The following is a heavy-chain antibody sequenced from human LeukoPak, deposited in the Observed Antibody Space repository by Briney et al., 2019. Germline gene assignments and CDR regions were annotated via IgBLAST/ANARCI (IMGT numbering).Heavy chain of an antibody. CDR2: ISGSGGST. J-gene: IGHJ6*02. CDR3: AKDPYSGSYYGYYYYGMDV. V-gene: IGHV3-23*01. Sequence: GGSLRLSCAASGFTFSSYAMSWVRQAPGKGLEWVSAISGSGGSTYYADSVKGRFTISRDNSKNTLYLQMNSLRAEDTAVYYCAKDPYSGSYYGYYYYGMDVWGQGTTVTVSS. D-gene: IGHD1-26*01. CDR1: GFTFSSYA.